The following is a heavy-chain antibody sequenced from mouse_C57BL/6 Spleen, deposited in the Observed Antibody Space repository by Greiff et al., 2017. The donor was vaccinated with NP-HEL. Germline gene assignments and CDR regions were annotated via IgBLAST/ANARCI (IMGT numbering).Heavy chain of an antibody. CDR2: IDPSDSET. V-gene: IGHV1-52*01. CDR3: ARDGYPQNYAMDY. J-gene: IGHJ4*01. CDR1: GYTFTSYW. D-gene: IGHD2-3*01. Sequence: VQLQQPGAELVRPGSSVKLSCKASGYTFTSYWMHWVKQRPIQGLEWIGNIDPSDSETHYNQKFKDKATLTVDKSSSTAYMQLSSLTSEDSAVYYCARDGYPQNYAMDYWGQGTSVTVSS.